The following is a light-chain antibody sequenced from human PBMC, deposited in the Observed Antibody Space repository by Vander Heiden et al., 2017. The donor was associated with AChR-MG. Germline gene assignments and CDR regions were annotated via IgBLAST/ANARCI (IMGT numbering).Light chain of an antibody. CDR2: DNN. CDR3: AAWDSGLSAVV. CDR1: SSNIGIHY. Sequence: QSVLTQPPSVSAAAGQRVTNACAGSSSNIGIHYVSWYHQLPGTAPKLLIYDNNKRPSGIPDRFSGSKSGTSATLGITGLQTGDEADYYCAAWDSGLSAVVFGTGTKVSGL. J-gene: IGLJ1*01. V-gene: IGLV1-51*01.